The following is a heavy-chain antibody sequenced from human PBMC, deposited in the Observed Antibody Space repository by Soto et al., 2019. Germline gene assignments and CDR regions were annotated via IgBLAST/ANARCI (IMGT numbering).Heavy chain of an antibody. Sequence: GGSLRLSCAASGFTFSSYGMHWVRQAPGKGLEWVAVISYDGSNKYCADSVKGRFTISRDNSKNTLYLQMNSLRAEDTAVYYCAKDRRKVVVAAPFDYWGQGTLVTVSS. V-gene: IGHV3-30*18. CDR2: ISYDGSNK. D-gene: IGHD2-15*01. CDR1: GFTFSSYG. CDR3: AKDRRKVVVAAPFDY. J-gene: IGHJ4*02.